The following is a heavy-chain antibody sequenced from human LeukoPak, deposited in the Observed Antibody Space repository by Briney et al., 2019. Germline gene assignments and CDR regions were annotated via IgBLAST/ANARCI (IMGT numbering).Heavy chain of an antibody. CDR2: INPNNGDT. Sequence: ASVKVSCEASGYTFTDYYVHWVRQAPGQGREWMGWINPNNGDTNYAQKFQGRVTMTSDTSISTAYMELSSLRSEDTAVYYCARAPLVVVPAAHNWFDPWGQGTLVTVSS. D-gene: IGHD2-2*01. CDR3: ARAPLVVVPAAHNWFDP. V-gene: IGHV1-2*02. J-gene: IGHJ5*02. CDR1: GYTFTDYY.